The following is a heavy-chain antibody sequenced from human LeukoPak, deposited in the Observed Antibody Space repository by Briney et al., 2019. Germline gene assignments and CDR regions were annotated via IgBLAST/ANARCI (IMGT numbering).Heavy chain of an antibody. D-gene: IGHD1-20*01. CDR1: GYSISSDYY. CDR3: ARVRYNWNRDFDY. J-gene: IGHJ4*02. V-gene: IGHV4-38-2*02. CDR2: IYHSGST. Sequence: SETLSLTCTVSGYSISSDYYWGWIRQPPGKGLEWIGSIYHSGSTYYNPSLKSRVTISVDTSKNQFSLKLSSVIAADTAVYYCARVRYNWNRDFDYWGQGTLVTVSS.